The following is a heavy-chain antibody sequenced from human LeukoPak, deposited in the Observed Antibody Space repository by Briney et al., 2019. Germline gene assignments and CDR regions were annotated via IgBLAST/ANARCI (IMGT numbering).Heavy chain of an antibody. Sequence: PGGSLRLSCAASGFTFNSYWMSWVRQAPGKGLEWVANIKQDGSEKYYVDSVKGRFTISRDNAKNSMSLQINSLRAEDTAVYYCARDSRSDYGDYLYYFDYWGQGTLVTVSS. J-gene: IGHJ4*02. CDR1: GFTFNSYW. D-gene: IGHD4-17*01. CDR2: IKQDGSEK. CDR3: ARDSRSDYGDYLYYFDY. V-gene: IGHV3-7*01.